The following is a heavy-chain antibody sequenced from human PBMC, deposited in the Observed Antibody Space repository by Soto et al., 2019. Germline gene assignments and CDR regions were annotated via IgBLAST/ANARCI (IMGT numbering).Heavy chain of an antibody. D-gene: IGHD2-15*01. J-gene: IGHJ3*01. V-gene: IGHV4-31*03. CDR3: ANYCSGGSCYPDAFDF. Sequence: QVQLQESGPGLVKPSQTLSLTCTVSGGSISSGGYFWSWVRQHPGQGRGWIGFINYSGITNYNPSLKSRVSMSVDTSKNQFSLKLSSVTAADTAVYYCANYCSGGSCYPDAFDFWGQGTMVTVSS. CDR1: GGSISSGGYF. CDR2: INYSGIT.